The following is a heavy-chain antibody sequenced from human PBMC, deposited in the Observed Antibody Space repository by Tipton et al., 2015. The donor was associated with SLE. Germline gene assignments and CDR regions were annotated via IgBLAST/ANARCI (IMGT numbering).Heavy chain of an antibody. CDR2: IYYSGST. J-gene: IGHJ5*02. D-gene: IGHD6-13*01. Sequence: TLSLTCTVSGGSISSGSYYWGWIRQPPGKGLEWIGSIYYSGSTYYNPSLKSRVTISVDTSKNQFSLKLSSVTAADTAVYYCARHLAAAARDGWFDPWGQGTLVTVSS. V-gene: IGHV4-39*01. CDR1: GGSISSGSYY. CDR3: ARHLAAAARDGWFDP.